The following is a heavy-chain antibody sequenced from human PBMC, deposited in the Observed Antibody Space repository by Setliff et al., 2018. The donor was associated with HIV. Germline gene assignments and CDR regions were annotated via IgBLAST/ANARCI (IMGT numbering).Heavy chain of an antibody. V-gene: IGHV3-23*01. CDR1: GFTFSTFA. D-gene: IGHD4-17*01. J-gene: IGHJ1*01. Sequence: GGSLRLSCAASGFTFSTFAMSWVRQAPGKGLEWVSTISHSGETTYFADSVKSRFTISRDNSKNTLYLQMISLKVDDKAIYYCANSGTTAIEYFQHWGQGTLVTVSS. CDR3: ANSGTTAIEYFQH. CDR2: ISHSGETT.